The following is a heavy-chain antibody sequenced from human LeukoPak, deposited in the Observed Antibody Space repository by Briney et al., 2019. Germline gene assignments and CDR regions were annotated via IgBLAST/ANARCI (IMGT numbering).Heavy chain of an antibody. CDR2: IYSGGST. V-gene: IGHV3-53*01. Sequence: GGSLRLSCAASGFTVSGNYMSWVRQAPGKGLEWVSVIYSGGSTYYADSVKGRFTISRDNSKNTLYLQMNSLRAEATAVYYCVRAPFSTYPLDYWGQGTLVTVSS. D-gene: IGHD2-2*01. J-gene: IGHJ4*02. CDR3: VRAPFSTYPLDY. CDR1: GFTVSGNY.